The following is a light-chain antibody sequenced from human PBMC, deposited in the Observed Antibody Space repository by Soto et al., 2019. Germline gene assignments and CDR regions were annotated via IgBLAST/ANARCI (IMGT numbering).Light chain of an antibody. Sequence: EIVMTQSPATLSVSPGERATLSCRASQSVSSNLAWYQQKPGQAPRLLIYGASTRATGIPARFSGSGSGTEFTLPISSWESEDFAFYYCKQYKNWFTCGGGTKVEIK. CDR3: KQYKNWFT. J-gene: IGKJ4*01. CDR1: QSVSSN. CDR2: GAS. V-gene: IGKV3-15*01.